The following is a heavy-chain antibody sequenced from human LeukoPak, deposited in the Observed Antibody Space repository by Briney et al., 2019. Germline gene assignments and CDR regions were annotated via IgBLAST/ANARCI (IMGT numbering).Heavy chain of an antibody. CDR2: IYTSGST. V-gene: IGHV4-61*02. D-gene: IGHD3-9*01. CDR3: ARGCYDILTGSDGWFDP. J-gene: IGHJ5*02. CDR1: GGSISSGNFY. Sequence: PSETLSLTCTVSGGSISSGNFYWTWIRQPAGKGLERIGRIYTSGSTNYNHSLKSRVTISVDTSKNQFSLKLSSVTAADTAVYYCARGCYDILTGSDGWFDPWGQGTLVTVSS.